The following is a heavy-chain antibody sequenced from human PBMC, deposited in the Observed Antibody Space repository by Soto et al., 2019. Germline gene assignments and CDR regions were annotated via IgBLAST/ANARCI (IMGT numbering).Heavy chain of an antibody. CDR2: IKQDGSEK. Sequence: GGSLRLSCAASGFTFSSYWMSWVRQAPGKGLEWVANIKQDGSEKNYVDSVKGRFTISRDNAKNSLYLQSNSLRAEDTAVYYCARDVYQLLSSWFDPWGQGTLVTVSS. D-gene: IGHD2-2*01. CDR3: ARDVYQLLSSWFDP. V-gene: IGHV3-7*01. CDR1: GFTFSSYW. J-gene: IGHJ5*02.